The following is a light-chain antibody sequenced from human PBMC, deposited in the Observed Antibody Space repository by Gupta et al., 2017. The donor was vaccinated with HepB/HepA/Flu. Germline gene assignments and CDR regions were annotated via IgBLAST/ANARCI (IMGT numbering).Light chain of an antibody. V-gene: IGKV3-20*01. Sequence: IVLTQSPGTLPFSPGERATLSCRNSQSVSRHYIAGDQQNPGQAPRPLIYGASSRAPGITYRLSGIGSVTDFTRTCRRMGAEDCEGSDGQLSRTFGPGTKVEIK. J-gene: IGKJ1*01. CDR3: QLSRT. CDR1: QSVSRHY. CDR2: GAS.